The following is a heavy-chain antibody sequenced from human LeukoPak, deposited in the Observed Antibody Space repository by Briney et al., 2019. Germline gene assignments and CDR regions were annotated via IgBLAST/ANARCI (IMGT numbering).Heavy chain of an antibody. CDR3: ARVLLGMSAFDL. Sequence: GGSLRLSCAASGFTFINYDMSWVRQAPGKALEWVSSINSGNNYIYYADSVKGRFTISRDNAKNSLFLQMNSLRADDTAVYSCARVLLGMSAFDLWGQGTMVSVSS. D-gene: IGHD3-9*01. CDR1: GFTFINYD. J-gene: IGHJ3*01. V-gene: IGHV3-21*06. CDR2: INSGNNYI.